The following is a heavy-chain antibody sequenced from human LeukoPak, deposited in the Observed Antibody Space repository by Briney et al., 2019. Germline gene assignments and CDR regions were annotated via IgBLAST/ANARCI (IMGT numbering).Heavy chain of an antibody. CDR2: IYYSGST. V-gene: IGHV4-31*03. Sequence: PSETLSLTCTVSGGSISSGGYYWSWVRQHPGKGLEWIGYIYYSGSTYYNPSLKSRVTISVDTSKNQFSLKLSSVTAADTAVYYCARDLSHCGGDCDNWFDPWGQGTLVTVSS. CDR3: ARDLSHCGGDCDNWFDP. CDR1: GGSISSGGYY. D-gene: IGHD2-21*02. J-gene: IGHJ5*02.